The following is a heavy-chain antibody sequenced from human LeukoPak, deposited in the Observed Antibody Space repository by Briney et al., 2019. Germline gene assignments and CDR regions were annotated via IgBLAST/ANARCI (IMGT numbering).Heavy chain of an antibody. Sequence: PSETLSLTCTVSGGSISSGGYYWSWIRQHPGKGLEWIGYIYYSGSTYYNPSLKSRVTISVDTSKNQFSLKLSSVTAADTAVYYCARDRVVVVPAATPLYYYYGMDVWGQGTTVTVSS. CDR1: GGSISSGGYY. V-gene: IGHV4-31*03. CDR2: IYYSGST. CDR3: ARDRVVVVPAATPLYYYYGMDV. J-gene: IGHJ6*02. D-gene: IGHD2-2*01.